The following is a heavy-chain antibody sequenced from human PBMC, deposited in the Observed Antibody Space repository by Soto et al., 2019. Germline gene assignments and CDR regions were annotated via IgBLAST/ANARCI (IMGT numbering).Heavy chain of an antibody. V-gene: IGHV1-18*01. CDR3: ARALGYSGYAGMDV. D-gene: IGHD5-12*01. Sequence: QVQLVQSGGEVKKPGASVKVSCKASGYTFTIYGINWVRQAPGPGLEWMGWISPDNGNTNYAQKLQVRVTMTTDTSTGTADMELRSLRADDTAVYYCARALGYSGYAGMDVWGQGTTVTVSS. J-gene: IGHJ6*02. CDR1: GYTFTIYG. CDR2: ISPDNGNT.